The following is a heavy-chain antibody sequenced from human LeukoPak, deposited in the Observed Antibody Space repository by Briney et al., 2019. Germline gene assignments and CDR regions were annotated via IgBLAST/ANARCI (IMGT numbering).Heavy chain of an antibody. Sequence: SETLSLTCAVYGGSFSGYYWSWIRQPPGKGLEWIGEINHSGSTNYNPSLKSRVTISVDTSKNQFSLKLSSVTAADTAVYYCARATTRYDYVWGRKENPTNWFDPWGQGTLVTVSS. CDR2: INHSGST. CDR3: ARATTRYDYVWGRKENPTNWFDP. J-gene: IGHJ5*02. CDR1: GGSFSGYY. D-gene: IGHD3-16*01. V-gene: IGHV4-34*01.